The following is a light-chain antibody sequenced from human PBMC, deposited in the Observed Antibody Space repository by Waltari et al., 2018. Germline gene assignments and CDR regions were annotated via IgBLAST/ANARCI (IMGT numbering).Light chain of an antibody. CDR3: QQYNNWPPLT. V-gene: IGKV3-15*01. J-gene: IGKJ4*01. Sequence: EIMMTQSPANLSVSPGERATLSCRASQSVSSSLAWYQQKPGQAPRLLIYGASTRATGIPARFGGSGSGTEFTLTISSMQSEDFAVYYCQQYNNWPPLTFGGGTKVEIK. CDR1: QSVSSS. CDR2: GAS.